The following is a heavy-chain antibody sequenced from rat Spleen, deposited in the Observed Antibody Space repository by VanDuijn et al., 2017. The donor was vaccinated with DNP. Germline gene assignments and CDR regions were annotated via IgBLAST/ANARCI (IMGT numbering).Heavy chain of an antibody. CDR2: ISYSRST. Sequence: EVQLQESGPGLVKPSQSLSLTCSVTGYSITSNYWGWIRKFPGNKMEWIGHISYSRSTSYHPSLKSRISITRDTSKNQFFLQLNSVTTEETATYYCASYYYDGYFPYWYFDFWGPGTMVTVSS. CDR3: ASYYYDGYFPYWYFDF. V-gene: IGHV3-1*01. D-gene: IGHD1-12*03. CDR1: GYSITSNY. J-gene: IGHJ1*01.